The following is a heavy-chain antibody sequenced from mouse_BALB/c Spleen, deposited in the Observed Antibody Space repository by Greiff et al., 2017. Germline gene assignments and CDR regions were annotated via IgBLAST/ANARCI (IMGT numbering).Heavy chain of an antibody. J-gene: IGHJ3*01. CDR3: ARNYRYDVLWFAY. D-gene: IGHD2-14*01. V-gene: IGHV1-54*01. CDR1: GYAFTNYL. CDR2: INPGSGGT. Sequence: QVQLKQSGAELVRPGTSVKVSCKASGYAFTNYLIEWVKQRPGQGLEWIGVINPGSGGTNYNEKFKGKATLTADKSSSTAYMQLSSLTSDDSAVYFCARNYRYDVLWFAYWGQGTLVTVSA.